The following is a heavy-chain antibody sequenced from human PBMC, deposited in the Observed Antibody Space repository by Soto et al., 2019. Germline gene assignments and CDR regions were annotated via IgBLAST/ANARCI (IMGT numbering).Heavy chain of an antibody. CDR1: GFTLSDYG. D-gene: IGHD2-15*01. J-gene: IGHJ3*01. Sequence: QVQLVESGGGAVQPGRSLRLSCAASGFTLSDYGMHWVRQAPDKGLEWVAVIWSDGNRKYYADSVKGRFTISRDNPDNTLFLEMNSLTAADTAVYYCVRGGKPAGGFDVWGQGTMVTVSS. V-gene: IGHV3-33*01. CDR3: VRGGKPAGGFDV. CDR2: IWSDGNRK.